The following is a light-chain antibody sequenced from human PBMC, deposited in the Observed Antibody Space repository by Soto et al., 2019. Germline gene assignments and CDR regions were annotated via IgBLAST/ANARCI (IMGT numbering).Light chain of an antibody. CDR3: QSYDSSLRGYV. V-gene: IGLV1-40*01. CDR1: SSNFGAGND. Sequence: QSVLTQPPSVSGAPGQRVTISCTGSSSNFGAGNDVQWYQQLPGTAPKLLIFGNNNRPSGVPDRFSGSKSGTSASLAISGLQADDEADYYCQSYDSSLRGYVFGTGTKVTVL. J-gene: IGLJ1*01. CDR2: GNN.